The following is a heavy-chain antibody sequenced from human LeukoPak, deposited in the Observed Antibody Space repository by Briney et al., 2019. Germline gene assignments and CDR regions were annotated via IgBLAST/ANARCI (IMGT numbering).Heavy chain of an antibody. CDR1: GDSISSHY. Sequence: PSETLSLTCTVSGDSISSHYWSWIRQPAGKGLEWIGRIYISGSIDYNPSLKSRVTMSVDPSKNQLSLELSSVTAADTAAYYCARVSVAGYSSSWYPFDYWGQGILVTVSS. CDR2: IYISGSI. D-gene: IGHD6-13*01. CDR3: ARVSVAGYSSSWYPFDY. J-gene: IGHJ4*02. V-gene: IGHV4-4*07.